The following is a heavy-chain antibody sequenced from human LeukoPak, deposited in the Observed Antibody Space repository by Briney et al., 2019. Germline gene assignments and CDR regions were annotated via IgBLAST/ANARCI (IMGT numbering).Heavy chain of an antibody. CDR2: ISSSGGDT. CDR3: AKADFDWLHMRACYFDF. Sequence: GRSLRLSCAASGFTFSNYAMSWVRQAPGKGLEWVSYISSSGGDTYNADSVKGRFTISRENSQNTLYLQMTSLRLEDTAVYYCAKADFDWLHMRACYFDFWGQGVLVTVSS. V-gene: IGHV3-23*01. CDR1: GFTFSNYA. D-gene: IGHD3-9*01. J-gene: IGHJ4*02.